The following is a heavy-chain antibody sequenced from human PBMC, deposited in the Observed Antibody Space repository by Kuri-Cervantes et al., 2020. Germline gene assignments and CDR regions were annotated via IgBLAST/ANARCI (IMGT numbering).Heavy chain of an antibody. CDR2: MNPNSGNT. D-gene: IGHD3-22*01. J-gene: IGHJ5*02. CDR1: GYTFTSYD. V-gene: IGHV1-8*02. CDR3: ARAPRGYYDSSGYYH. Sequence: ASVKVSCKASGYTFTSYDINWVRQATGQGLEWMGWMNPNSGNTGYAQKFQGRVTMTRNTSISTAYMELSSLRSEDTAVYYCARAPRGYYDSSGYYHWGQGTLVTVSS.